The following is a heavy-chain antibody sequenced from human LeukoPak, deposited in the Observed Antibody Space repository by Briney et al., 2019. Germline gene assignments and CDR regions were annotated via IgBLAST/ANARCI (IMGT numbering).Heavy chain of an antibody. CDR3: AREGGALMMTFGGDFDF. D-gene: IGHD3-16*01. V-gene: IGHV1-46*01. CDR1: GYSFTSYY. J-gene: IGHJ4*02. Sequence: ASVKVSCKASGYSFTSYYIHWVRQAPGQGLGWMGMIIPSGGNTNYAQNFQGRVTMTTDTSTSTVYMELSSLRSEDTAIYYCAREGGALMMTFGGDFDFWGQGTLATVSS. CDR2: IIPSGGNT.